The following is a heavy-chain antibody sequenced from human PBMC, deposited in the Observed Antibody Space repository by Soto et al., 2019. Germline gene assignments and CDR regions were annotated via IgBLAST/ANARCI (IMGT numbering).Heavy chain of an antibody. V-gene: IGHV1-69*12. CDR3: ARDKDRLQLGGNYYFILDV. CDR1: GGTFRTSA. D-gene: IGHD1-1*01. J-gene: IGHJ6*02. Sequence: QVQLVQSGAEVKKPGSSVKVSCKASGGTFRTSAISWVRQAPGQGLEWVGGIMPVFRRPKYAQNFQDRVTITAVESTSTAYMELNSPRSDDTAVYYCARDKDRLQLGGNYYFILDVWGQGTAVTVSS. CDR2: IMPVFRRP.